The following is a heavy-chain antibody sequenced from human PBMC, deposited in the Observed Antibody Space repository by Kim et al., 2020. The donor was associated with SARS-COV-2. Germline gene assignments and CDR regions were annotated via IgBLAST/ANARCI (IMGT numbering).Heavy chain of an antibody. CDR1: GFTFSSYD. Sequence: GGSLRLSCAASGFTFSSYDMHWVRQATGKGLEWVSAIGTAGDTYYPGSAKGRFTISRENAKNSLYLQMNSLRAGDTAVYYCARGETTLVRGVMHYYYYYMDVWGKGTTVTVSS. V-gene: IGHV3-13*01. CDR3: ARGETTLVRGVMHYYYYYMDV. CDR2: IGTAGDT. D-gene: IGHD3-10*01. J-gene: IGHJ6*03.